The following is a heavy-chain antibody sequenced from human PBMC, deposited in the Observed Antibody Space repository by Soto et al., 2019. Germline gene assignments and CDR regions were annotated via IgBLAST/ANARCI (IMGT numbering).Heavy chain of an antibody. CDR1: GGTLSSYA. D-gene: IGHD3-22*01. CDR2: IIPIFGTA. J-gene: IGHJ4*02. Sequence: SVKVSCKASGGTLSSYAISWGRQAPGQGLEWMGGIIPIFGTANYAQKFQGRVTITADESTSTAYMELSSLRSEDTAVYYCARDQGYYYDSSGSEAGLNYWGQGSLVTVSS. CDR3: ARDQGYYYDSSGSEAGLNY. V-gene: IGHV1-69*13.